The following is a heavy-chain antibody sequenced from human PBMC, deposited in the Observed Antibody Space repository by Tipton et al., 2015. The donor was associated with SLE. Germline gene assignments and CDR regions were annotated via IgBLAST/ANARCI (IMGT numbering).Heavy chain of an antibody. CDR2: MHNSGDS. J-gene: IGHJ4*02. Sequence: TLSLTCKVSGISISTHYWSWIRQPPGKGLEWIGQMHNSGDSTYNPSLKSRVTMSVDTSKNRFSLKLTSVIAADTAVYYCARDIEAPGDFLYFDYWGQGILVTVSS. CDR3: ARDIEAPGDFLYFDY. V-gene: IGHV4-59*11. D-gene: IGHD7-27*01. CDR1: GISISTHY.